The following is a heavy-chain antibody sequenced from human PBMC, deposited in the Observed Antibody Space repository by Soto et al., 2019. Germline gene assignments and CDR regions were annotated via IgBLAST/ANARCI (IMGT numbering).Heavy chain of an antibody. Sequence: QVQLVQSGPEVKKPGASVKVSCKASGYSFHNFGIIWVRQAPGQGLEWMGWINPNSGDTYLAQRFQGRVTMNRDTSIGTAYMELRGLTSDDTAEYYCAKGGAIVAAGTRVYLYNAMDVWGQGTTVTVSS. CDR3: AKGGAIVAAGTRVYLYNAMDV. D-gene: IGHD1-26*01. J-gene: IGHJ6*02. CDR2: INPNSGDT. V-gene: IGHV1-2*02. CDR1: GYSFHNFG.